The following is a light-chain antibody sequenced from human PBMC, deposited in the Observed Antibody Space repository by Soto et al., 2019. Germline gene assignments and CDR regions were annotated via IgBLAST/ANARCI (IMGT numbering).Light chain of an antibody. Sequence: EIVMTQCPATLSVSTGERATLSCRASQSVSSNLAWYQQKPGQAPRLLIYGASTRATGIPARFSGSGSGTEFTLTISSLQSEDFAVYYCQQYNNWPPLFGPGTRWIS. CDR3: QQYNNWPPL. V-gene: IGKV3-15*01. CDR2: GAS. J-gene: IGKJ3*01. CDR1: QSVSSN.